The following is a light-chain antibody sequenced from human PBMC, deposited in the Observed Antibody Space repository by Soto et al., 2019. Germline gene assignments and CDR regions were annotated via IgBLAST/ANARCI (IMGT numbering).Light chain of an antibody. CDR3: QQFSSYPHT. CDR1: QSVSSY. CDR2: GAS. J-gene: IGKJ4*01. V-gene: IGKV3-11*01. Sequence: EIVLTQSPATLSLSPGERATLSCRASQSVSSYLAWYHQKPGQAPRLLIYGASTRATGIPARFSGSGSGTDFTSTISRPEPEDFAVYYCQQFSSYPHTFGGGTKVDTK.